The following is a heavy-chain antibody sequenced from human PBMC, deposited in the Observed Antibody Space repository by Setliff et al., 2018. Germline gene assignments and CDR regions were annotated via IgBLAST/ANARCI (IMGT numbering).Heavy chain of an antibody. D-gene: IGHD1-1*01. V-gene: IGHV3-15*07. CDR2: IKSKTDGGAI. J-gene: IGHJ3*02. CDR3: ARTTWAENKVLDAFDI. CDR1: GFTFNNAC. Sequence: GGSLRLSCAASGFTFNNACMNWVRQAPGKGLEWVGRIKSKTDGGAIDYAAPVKGRFTISRDDSKNTLYLQMNSLKSEDTAVYYCARTTWAENKVLDAFDIWGQGTMVTVSS.